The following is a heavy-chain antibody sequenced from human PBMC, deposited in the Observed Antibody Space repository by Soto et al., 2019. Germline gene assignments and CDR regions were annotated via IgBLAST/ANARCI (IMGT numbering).Heavy chain of an antibody. D-gene: IGHD3-22*01. Sequence: PSETLSLTCTVSGGSISSGGYYWSWIRQHPGKGLEWIGYIYYSGSTYYNPSLKSRVTISVDTSKNQFSLKLSSVTAADTAVYYCARDFRASGGTMIKGFRYYYGMDVWGQGTTVTVSS. CDR3: ARDFRASGGTMIKGFRYYYGMDV. V-gene: IGHV4-31*03. J-gene: IGHJ6*02. CDR1: GGSISSGGYY. CDR2: IYYSGST.